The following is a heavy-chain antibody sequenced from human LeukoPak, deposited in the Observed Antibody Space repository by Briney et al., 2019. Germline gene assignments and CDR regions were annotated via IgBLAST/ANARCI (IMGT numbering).Heavy chain of an antibody. CDR3: ARQGITGTRGVFYYYYYMDV. Sequence: SETLSLTCTVSGGSITSYYWSWIRQSAGKGLEWIGRIYITGSTTYNPSLKSRVTMSLDTSKNQFSLKLSSVTAADTAVYYCARQGITGTRGVFYYYYYMDVWGKGTTVTISS. CDR2: IYITGST. J-gene: IGHJ6*03. V-gene: IGHV4-4*07. CDR1: GGSITSYY. D-gene: IGHD1-20*01.